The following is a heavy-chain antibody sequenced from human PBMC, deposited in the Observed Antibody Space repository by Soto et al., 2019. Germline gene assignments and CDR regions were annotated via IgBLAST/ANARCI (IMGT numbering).Heavy chain of an antibody. CDR1: GGSISSGGYS. D-gene: IGHD3-3*01. J-gene: IGHJ6*02. Sequence: SETLSLTCAVSGGSISSGGYSWSWIRQPPXKGLEWIGYIYHSGSTYYNPSLKSRVTISVDRSKNQFSLKLSSVTAADTAVYYCARGITIFGVVIKGLDVWGQGTTVTVSS. CDR3: ARGITIFGVVIKGLDV. CDR2: IYHSGST. V-gene: IGHV4-30-2*01.